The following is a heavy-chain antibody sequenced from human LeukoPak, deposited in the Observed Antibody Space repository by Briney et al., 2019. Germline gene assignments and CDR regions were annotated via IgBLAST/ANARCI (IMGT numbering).Heavy chain of an antibody. V-gene: IGHV3-23*01. CDR1: GFSFSTFA. CDR3: AKDSAFYYIDV. J-gene: IGHJ6*03. CDR2: ITAGGGST. D-gene: IGHD3-10*01. Sequence: GGSLRLSCAASGFSFSTFAMGWVRQAPGKGLEWVSTITAGGGSTYNADSVKGRFTISRDNSKNTLYLQMNSLKGDDTAVYYCAKDSAFYYIDVWGKGTTVIISS.